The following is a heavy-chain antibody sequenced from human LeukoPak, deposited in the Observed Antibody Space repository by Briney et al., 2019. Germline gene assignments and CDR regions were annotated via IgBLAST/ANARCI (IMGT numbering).Heavy chain of an antibody. CDR2: IIPIFGTA. CDR3: AKDRGGSSELGDAFDV. Sequence: ASVKVSCKASGGTFSSYAISWVRQAPGQGLEWMGGIIPIFGTANYAQKFQGRVTITADESTSTAYMELSSLRSEDTAVYYCAKDRGGSSELGDAFDVLGQGTMVRVSS. CDR1: GGTFSSYA. J-gene: IGHJ3*01. D-gene: IGHD1-26*01. V-gene: IGHV1-69*13.